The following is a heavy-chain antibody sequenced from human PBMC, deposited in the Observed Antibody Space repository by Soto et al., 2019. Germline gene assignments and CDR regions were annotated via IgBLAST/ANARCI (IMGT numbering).Heavy chain of an antibody. D-gene: IGHD6-19*01. CDR1: GFTFSSHG. CDR2: ISYDGSNK. V-gene: IGHV3-30*18. Sequence: PGGSLRLSCAASGFTFSSHGMHWVRQAPGKGLEWVAVISYDGSNKYYADSVKGRFTISRDNSKNTLYLQMNSLRAEDTAVYYCAKLPGVRIAVAYDAFDIWGQGTMVTVSS. CDR3: AKLPGVRIAVAYDAFDI. J-gene: IGHJ3*02.